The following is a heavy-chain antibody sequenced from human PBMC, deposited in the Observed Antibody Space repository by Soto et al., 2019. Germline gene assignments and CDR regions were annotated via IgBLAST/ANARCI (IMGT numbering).Heavy chain of an antibody. CDR2: IYYSGSN. J-gene: IGHJ4*02. CDR1: GGSISSSSYY. D-gene: IGHD3-22*01. CDR3: AGTFYYESSGYYYITTGQFDY. Sequence: KPSETLSLTCTVSGGSISSSSYYWGWIRQPPGKGLEWIGSIYYSGSNYYSPSLKSRATRSIDTSKNQFSLKLGSVTAADTAVYFCAGTFYYESSGYYYITTGQFDYWGQGTLVTVSS. V-gene: IGHV4-39*01.